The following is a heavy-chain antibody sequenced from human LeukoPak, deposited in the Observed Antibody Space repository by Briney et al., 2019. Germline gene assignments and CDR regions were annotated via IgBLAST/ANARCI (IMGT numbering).Heavy chain of an antibody. CDR1: GYTFTSYG. V-gene: IGHV1-18*01. Sequence: ASVKVSCKASGYTFTSYGVSWVRQAPGQGLEWMGWISAYNGNTNYAQKLQGRVTMTTDTSTSTAYMELRSLRSDDTAVYYCARVDRVTEGPYDILTGYLRYYFDYWGQGTLVTVSS. D-gene: IGHD3-9*01. CDR3: ARVDRVTEGPYDILTGYLRYYFDY. J-gene: IGHJ4*02. CDR2: ISAYNGNT.